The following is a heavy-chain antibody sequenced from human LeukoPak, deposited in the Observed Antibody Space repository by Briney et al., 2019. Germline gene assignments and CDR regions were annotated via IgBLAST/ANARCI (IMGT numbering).Heavy chain of an antibody. Sequence: PGRSLRLSCAAYGFTFDDYAMHWVRQAPGKGLEWVSGISWNSGSIGYADSVKGRFTISRDNAKNSLYLQMNSLRAEDTALYYCAKGPGDHYDSSGYYFYYFDYWGQGTLVTVSS. D-gene: IGHD3-22*01. V-gene: IGHV3-9*01. CDR3: AKGPGDHYDSSGYYFYYFDY. CDR1: GFTFDDYA. J-gene: IGHJ4*02. CDR2: ISWNSGSI.